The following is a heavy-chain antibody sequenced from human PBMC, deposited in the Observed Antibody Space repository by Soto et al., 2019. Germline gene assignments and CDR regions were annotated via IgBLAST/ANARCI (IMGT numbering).Heavy chain of an antibody. CDR3: ARDPNPIEKDYYYGMDV. V-gene: IGHV1-46*01. J-gene: IGHJ6*02. CDR2: INPSGGST. Sequence: ASVKVSCKASGYTFTSYYMHWVRHAPGQGLEWMGIINPSGGSTSYAQKFQGRVTMTRDTSTSTVYMELSSLRSEDTAVYYCARDPNPIEKDYYYGMDVWGQGTTVTVSS. CDR1: GYTFTSYY.